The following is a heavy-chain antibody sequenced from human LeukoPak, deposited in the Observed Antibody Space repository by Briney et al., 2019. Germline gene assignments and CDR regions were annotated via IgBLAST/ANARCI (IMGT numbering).Heavy chain of an antibody. D-gene: IGHD3-10*01. J-gene: IGHJ6*02. V-gene: IGHV3-30*18. Sequence: GGSLGLSCAASGFTFSSYGMHWVRQAPGKGLEWVAVISYDGSNKYYADSVKGRFTISRDNSKNTLYLQMNSLRAEDTAVYYCAKGSSPYGSGSYHPYYYYYGMDVWGQGTTVTVSS. CDR2: ISYDGSNK. CDR3: AKGSSPYGSGSYHPYYYYYGMDV. CDR1: GFTFSSYG.